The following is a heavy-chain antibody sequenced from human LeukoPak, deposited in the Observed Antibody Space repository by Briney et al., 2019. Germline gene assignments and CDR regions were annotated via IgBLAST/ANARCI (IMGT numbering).Heavy chain of an antibody. Sequence: SETLSLTCTVSGGSISSGYYWGWIRQPPGKGLEWIGSIYHSGSTYYNPSLKSRVTISVDTSKNQFSLKLSSVTAADTAVYYCAKCRRMVDAFDIWGQGTMVTVSS. CDR1: GGSISSGYY. V-gene: IGHV4-38-2*02. CDR2: IYHSGST. D-gene: IGHD2-8*01. CDR3: AKCRRMVDAFDI. J-gene: IGHJ3*02.